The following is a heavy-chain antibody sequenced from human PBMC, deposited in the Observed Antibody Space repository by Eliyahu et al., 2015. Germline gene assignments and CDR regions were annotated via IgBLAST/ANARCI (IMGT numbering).Heavy chain of an antibody. J-gene: IGHJ4*02. CDR1: XFXFRDYX. V-gene: IGHV3-11*01. Sequence: QVQLVESGGGLVKPGGSLRLSCAASXFXFRDYXXGWIRQAPGKGLEWVSYISSSGSTIYYADXVKGRFTISRDNAKNSLYLQMNSLRAEDTAVYYCARDWEDYGDYVGFDYWGQGTLVTVSS. CDR3: ARDWEDYGDYVGFDY. D-gene: IGHD4-17*01. CDR2: ISSSGSTI.